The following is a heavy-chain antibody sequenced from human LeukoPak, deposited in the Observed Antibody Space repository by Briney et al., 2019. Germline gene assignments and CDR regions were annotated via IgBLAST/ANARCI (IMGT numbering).Heavy chain of an antibody. Sequence: GGSLRLSCAASGFTFSSYAMSWVRQAPGKGLEWVSTISGSGGRTYYADSVKGRFTIARDNSKNTLYLQVNSLRAEDTAVYYCAKVDCSAGSCYSIDYWGQGTLVAVSS. CDR3: AKVDCSAGSCYSIDY. V-gene: IGHV3-23*01. CDR1: GFTFSSYA. CDR2: ISGSGGRT. J-gene: IGHJ4*02. D-gene: IGHD2-15*01.